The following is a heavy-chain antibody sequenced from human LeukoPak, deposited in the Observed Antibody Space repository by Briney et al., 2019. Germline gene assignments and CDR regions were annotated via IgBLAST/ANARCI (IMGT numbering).Heavy chain of an antibody. CDR3: AKRGVVIRVILVGFHKEAYYFDS. V-gene: IGHV3-23*01. J-gene: IGHJ4*02. CDR1: GVTLSNYG. CDR2: ISDSGGRT. D-gene: IGHD3-22*01. Sequence: GGSLRLSCAVSGVTLSNYGMSWVRQAPGKGLEWVAGISDSGGRTNYADSVKGRFTISRDNPKNTLYLQMNSLRSEDTAVYFCAKRGVVIRVILVGFHKEAYYFDSWGQGALVTVSS.